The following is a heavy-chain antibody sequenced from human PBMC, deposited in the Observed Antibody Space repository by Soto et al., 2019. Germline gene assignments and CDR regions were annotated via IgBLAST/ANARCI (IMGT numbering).Heavy chain of an antibody. CDR1: GFAFSDYP. CDR3: ATHRGWRFGY. CDR2: IKEGGNDK. Sequence: QLVESGGGLVQPGGSLRLSCAASGFAFSDYPLSWVRQAPGKGLEWVASIKEGGNDKYYVDSVKGRFTISRNNAKNSLFLQMNSLRAEDTAVYYCATHRGWRFGYWGQGALVTVSS. J-gene: IGHJ4*02. V-gene: IGHV3-7*05. D-gene: IGHD6-19*01.